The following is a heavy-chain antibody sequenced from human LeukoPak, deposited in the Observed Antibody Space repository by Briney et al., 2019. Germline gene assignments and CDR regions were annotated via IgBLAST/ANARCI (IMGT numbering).Heavy chain of an antibody. D-gene: IGHD3-16*01. CDR1: GGSISSSSYY. CDR3: ARDWAASGMDV. Sequence: SETLSLTCTVSGGSISSSSYYWGWLRQPPGRGLEWIGSIYNSGTTYYNPSLKSRVTISVDTSKNQFSLKLSSVTAADTAVYYCARDWAASGMDVWGQGTTVTVSS. V-gene: IGHV4-39*07. CDR2: IYNSGTT. J-gene: IGHJ6*02.